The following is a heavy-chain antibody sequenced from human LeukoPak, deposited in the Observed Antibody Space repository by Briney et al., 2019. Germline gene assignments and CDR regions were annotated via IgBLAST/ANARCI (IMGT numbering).Heavy chain of an antibody. CDR2: IFHTGDV. CDR3: ARGGGSYYG. V-gene: IGHV4-38-2*02. CDR1: GYSINSGYF. D-gene: IGHD1-26*01. J-gene: IGHJ4*02. Sequence: PSETLSLTCTVSGYSINSGYFWGWVRQPPGKGPEWIGSIFHTGDVYYNPSLRSRVTLSIDTSKNQFSLKLSSVTAADTAMYYCARGGGSYYGWGQGTLVTVSS.